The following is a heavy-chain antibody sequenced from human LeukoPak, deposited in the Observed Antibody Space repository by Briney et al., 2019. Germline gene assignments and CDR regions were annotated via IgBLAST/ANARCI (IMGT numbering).Heavy chain of an antibody. CDR1: GFTFRSYW. J-gene: IGHJ4*02. CDR2: IKQDGSEK. CDR3: AREQPYYYDSSGTALMAEIKYYFDY. D-gene: IGHD3-22*01. V-gene: IGHV3-7*01. Sequence: GGSLRLSCAASGFTFRSYWMSWVRQAPGKGLEWVANIKQDGSEKYYVDSVKGRFTISRDNAKNSLYLQMNSLRAEGTGVYYCAREQPYYYDSSGTALMAEIKYYFDYWGQGTLVTVSS.